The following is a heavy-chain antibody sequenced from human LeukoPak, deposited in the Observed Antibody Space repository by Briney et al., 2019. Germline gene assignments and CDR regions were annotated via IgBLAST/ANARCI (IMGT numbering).Heavy chain of an antibody. Sequence: GGSLRLSRAASGFTFSSYGMSWVRQAPGKGLDWVSAISGSGGTTYYADSVKGRFTISRDNSKNTLFLQMNSLRAEDTAVYYCARLLKFYDFSFDPWGQGTLVTVSS. V-gene: IGHV3-23*01. CDR3: ARLLKFYDFSFDP. CDR1: GFTFSSYG. D-gene: IGHD3-3*01. CDR2: ISGSGGTT. J-gene: IGHJ5*02.